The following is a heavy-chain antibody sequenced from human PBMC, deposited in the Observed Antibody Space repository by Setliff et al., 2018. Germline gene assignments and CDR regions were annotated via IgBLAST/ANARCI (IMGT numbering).Heavy chain of an antibody. V-gene: IGHV1-18*01. CDR2: ISAYNGNT. CDR3: ARESTAKNFWGEYSDY. J-gene: IGHJ4*02. Sequence: ASVKVSCKASGGTFSSYAISWVRQAPGQGLEWMGGISAYNGNTNYAQKLQGRVTMTRDTSTNTVYMQLSSLRSEDTAVYYCARESTAKNFWGEYSDYWGQGTLVTVSS. D-gene: IGHD3-3*01. CDR1: GGTFSSYA.